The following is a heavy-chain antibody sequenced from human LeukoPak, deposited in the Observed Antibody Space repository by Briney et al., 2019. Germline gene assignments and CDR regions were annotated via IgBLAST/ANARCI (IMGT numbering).Heavy chain of an antibody. D-gene: IGHD2-2*01. V-gene: IGHV4-59*01. CDR2: IYYSGST. CDR3: ARDVGVVPAAVEGDAFDI. Sequence: PSETLSLTCTVSGGSISSYYWSWIRQPPGKGLEWIGYIYYSGSTNYNPSLKSRVTISVDTSKNQFSLKLSSVTAADTAVYYCARDVGVVPAAVEGDAFDIWGQGTMVTVSS. CDR1: GGSISSYY. J-gene: IGHJ3*02.